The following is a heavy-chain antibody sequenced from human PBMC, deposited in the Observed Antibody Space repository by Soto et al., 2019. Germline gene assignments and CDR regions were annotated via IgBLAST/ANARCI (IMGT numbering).Heavy chain of an antibody. J-gene: IGHJ3*02. CDR2: IYSGGST. CDR1: GFTVSSNY. Sequence: PGGSLRLSCAASGFTVSSNYMSWVRQAPGKGLEWVSVIYSGGSTYYADSVKGRFTISRDNSKNTLYLQMNSLRAEDTAVYYCAREREGYCSSTSCVQKDAFDIWGQGTMVTVSS. CDR3: AREREGYCSSTSCVQKDAFDI. D-gene: IGHD2-2*01. V-gene: IGHV3-66*01.